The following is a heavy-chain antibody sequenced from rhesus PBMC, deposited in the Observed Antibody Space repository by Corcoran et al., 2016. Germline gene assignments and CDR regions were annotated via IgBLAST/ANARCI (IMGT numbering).Heavy chain of an antibody. D-gene: IGHD1-26*01. CDR1: GCSISSNY. CDR3: AREYNWNYYFDY. CDR2: ISGWGGST. Sequence: QLQLQESGPGLVKPSETLSLTCAVSGCSISSNYWHWIRQPPGQGLEWIGRISGWGGSTDYNPALKSRVTSATDTSKKQFSLKLSSLTAADTAVYYCAREYNWNYYFDYWGQGVPVTVAS. V-gene: IGHV4-173*01. J-gene: IGHJ4*01.